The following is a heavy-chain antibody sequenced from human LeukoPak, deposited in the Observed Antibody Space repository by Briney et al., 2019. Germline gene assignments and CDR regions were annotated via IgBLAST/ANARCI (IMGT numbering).Heavy chain of an antibody. J-gene: IGHJ6*02. CDR2: MNPNSGNT. CDR1: GYTFTSYD. V-gene: IGHV1-8*01. CDR3: AREQSSYDFWSGFYYYYGMDV. D-gene: IGHD3-3*01. Sequence: ASVKVSCKASGYTFTSYDINWVRQATGQGLEWMGWMNPNSGNTGNAQKFQGRVTMTRNTSISTAYMELSSLRSEDTAVYYCAREQSSYDFWSGFYYYYGMDVWGQGTTVTVSS.